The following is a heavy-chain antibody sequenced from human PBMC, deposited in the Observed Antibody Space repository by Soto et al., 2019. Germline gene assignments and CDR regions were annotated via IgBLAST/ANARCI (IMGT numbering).Heavy chain of an antibody. CDR2: IYWDNDR. V-gene: IGHV2-5*02. Sequence: QITLKESGPSLIEPTQTLALTCTFSGFSFNTRGVGVAWIRQPPGKTLEWLAVIYWDNDRRYRPSLTDRLSITKDMSTKQVVLTMTNVDPVDTGTYYCAHLVPGPLSFAYWGQGALVTVSS. J-gene: IGHJ4*02. D-gene: IGHD6-19*01. CDR3: AHLVPGPLSFAY. CDR1: GFSFNTRGVG.